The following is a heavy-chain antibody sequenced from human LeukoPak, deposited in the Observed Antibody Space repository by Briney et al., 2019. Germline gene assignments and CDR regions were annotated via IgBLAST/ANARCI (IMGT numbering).Heavy chain of an antibody. J-gene: IGHJ6*02. CDR2: IGSSGTYI. Sequence: PGGSLRLSCAASGFTSSTYSMYWVRQAPGKGLEWVSSIGSSGTYIYYADSVKGRFTISRDNAKNSLYLHMSSLSPEATAVYYCARVTSNGRNYYYYPMDVWGQGTTVTVSS. D-gene: IGHD6-19*01. V-gene: IGHV3-21*01. CDR1: GFTSSTYS. CDR3: ARVTSNGRNYYYYPMDV.